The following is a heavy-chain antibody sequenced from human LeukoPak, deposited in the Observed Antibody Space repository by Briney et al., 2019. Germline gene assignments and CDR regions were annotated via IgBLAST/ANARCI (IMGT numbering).Heavy chain of an antibody. CDR1: GGSISSSNW. D-gene: IGHD6-19*01. CDR2: IYHSGST. J-gene: IGHJ4*02. V-gene: IGHV4-4*02. Sequence: SETLSLTCAVSGGSISSSNWWSWVRQPPGKGLEWVGEIYHSGSTNYNPSLKSRVTISVDKSKNQFSLKLSSVTAADTAVYYCARLEAYSSGWYVYFDYWGQGTLVTVSS. CDR3: ARLEAYSSGWYVYFDY.